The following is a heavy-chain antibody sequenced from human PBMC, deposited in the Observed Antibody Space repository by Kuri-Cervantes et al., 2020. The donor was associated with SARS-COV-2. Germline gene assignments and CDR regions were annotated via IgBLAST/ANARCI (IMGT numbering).Heavy chain of an antibody. D-gene: IGHD2-21*01. J-gene: IGHJ4*02. CDR2: ISYDGGNK. CDR1: GFTFSSYG. V-gene: IGHV3-30*03. CDR3: ARGRVGVQGF. Sequence: GESLKISCAASGFTFSSYGMHWVRQAPGKGLEWVAVISYDGGNKYYADSVKGRFTISRDNSKNTLYLQMNNLRGGDTAVYFCARGRVGVQGFWGQGTLVTCYS.